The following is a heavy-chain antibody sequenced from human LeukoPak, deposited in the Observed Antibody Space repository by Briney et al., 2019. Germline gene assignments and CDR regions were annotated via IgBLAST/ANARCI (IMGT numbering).Heavy chain of an antibody. V-gene: IGHV1-69*04. D-gene: IGHD1-1*01. CDR3: ARDAVRQTEPRDYYYYYGMDV. CDR2: IIPILGIA. Sequence: GSSVKVSCKASGGTFSSYAISWVRQAPGQGLEWMGRIIPILGIANYAQKFQGRVTITADKSTSTAYMELSSLRSEDTAVYYCARDAVRQTEPRDYYYYYGMDVWGQGTTVTVSS. J-gene: IGHJ6*02. CDR1: GGTFSSYA.